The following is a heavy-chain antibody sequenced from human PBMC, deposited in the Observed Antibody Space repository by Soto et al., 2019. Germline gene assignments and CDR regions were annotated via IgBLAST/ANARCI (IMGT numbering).Heavy chain of an antibody. J-gene: IGHJ4*02. Sequence: QVQLVQSGAEVKKPGASVKVSCKASGYTFTGYYMHWVRQAPGQGLEWMGWINPNSGGTNYAQKFQGRVTMTRDTSIRTAYMELSSRRSAATAVYCFARDGSTSWPSLDYCGQGTLVTVSA. CDR2: INPNSGGT. CDR1: GYTFTGYY. V-gene: IGHV1-2*02. CDR3: ARDGSTSWPSLDY. D-gene: IGHD2-2*01.